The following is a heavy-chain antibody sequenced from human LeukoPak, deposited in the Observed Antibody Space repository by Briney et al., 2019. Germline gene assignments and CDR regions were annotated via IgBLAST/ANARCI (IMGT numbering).Heavy chain of an antibody. Sequence: PGGSLRLSCAASGFTFSSYAMHWVRQAPGKGLEWVAVISYDGSNKYYADSVKGRFTISRDNSKNTLFLQMNSLRVEDTAVYYCARGRDRTSSFDCWGQGALVTVSS. D-gene: IGHD2-2*01. CDR1: GFTFSSYA. V-gene: IGHV3-30*14. J-gene: IGHJ4*02. CDR3: ARGRDRTSSFDC. CDR2: ISYDGSNK.